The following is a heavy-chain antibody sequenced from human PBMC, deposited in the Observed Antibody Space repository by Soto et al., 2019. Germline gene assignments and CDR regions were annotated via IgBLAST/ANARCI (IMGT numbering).Heavy chain of an antibody. D-gene: IGHD2-15*01. CDR2: INHSGST. CDR1: GGSFSGYY. J-gene: IGHJ6*03. V-gene: IGHV4-34*01. Sequence: SETLSLTCAVYGGSFSGYYWSWIRQPPGKGLEWIGEINHSGSTNYNPSLKSRVTISVDTSKNQFSLKLSSVIAADTAVYYCARASACSGGSCYSPVYYYYYMDVWGKGTTVTVSS. CDR3: ARASACSGGSCYSPVYYYYYMDV.